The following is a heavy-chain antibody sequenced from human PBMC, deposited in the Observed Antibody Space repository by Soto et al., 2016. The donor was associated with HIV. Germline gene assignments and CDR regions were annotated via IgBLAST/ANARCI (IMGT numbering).Heavy chain of an antibody. Sequence: EVQLEESGGGLVKPGGSLRLSCAASGFSFNNVWLSWVRQAPGKGLEWLGRVKSKVDGGTIDYAAPVKDRFSISRDDPKNXVYLRMNSLKTEDTGLYYCTTVGRGTRDYWGQGTLVTVSX. CDR2: VKSKVDGGTI. CDR1: GFSFNNVW. D-gene: IGHD6-25*01. J-gene: IGHJ4*02. CDR3: TTVGRGTRDY. V-gene: IGHV3-15*01.